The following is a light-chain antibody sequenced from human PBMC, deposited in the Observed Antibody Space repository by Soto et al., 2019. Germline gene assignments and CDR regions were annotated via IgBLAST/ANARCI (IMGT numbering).Light chain of an antibody. CDR2: AAT. Sequence: IQMTQSPSSVSASVGDRVTITCRASQDISSLLAWYQHKPGKAPKLLIYAATTLQSGVPSRFSGNESGTEFTLTISRRQPDDFVTYYCQQADTFPFTFGPGTKVDMK. CDR3: QQADTFPFT. J-gene: IGKJ3*01. CDR1: QDISSL. V-gene: IGKV1-12*01.